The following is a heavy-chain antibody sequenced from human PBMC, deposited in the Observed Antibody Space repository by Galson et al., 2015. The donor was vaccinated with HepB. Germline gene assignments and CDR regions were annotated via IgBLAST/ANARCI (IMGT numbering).Heavy chain of an antibody. CDR2: IKPDGTVQ. D-gene: IGHD6-19*01. Sequence: SLRLSCAASRFTFSMYWMHWVRQAPGKGLEWVASIKPDGTVQVYVDSVKGRFTISRDNAKNALSLQMNSLRVEDTAVYYCARDRDGGWSYDCWGQGTLVTVSS. CDR1: RFTFSMYW. CDR3: ARDRDGGWSYDC. J-gene: IGHJ4*02. V-gene: IGHV3-7*03.